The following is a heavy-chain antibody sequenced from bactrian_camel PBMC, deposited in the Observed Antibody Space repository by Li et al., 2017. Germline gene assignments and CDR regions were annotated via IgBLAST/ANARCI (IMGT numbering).Heavy chain of an antibody. CDR1: GYTYSSYC. Sequence: LVESGGGSVQAGGSLRLSCAASGYTYSSYCMGWYRQTPGNECELVASVSASGITLYGDSVKGRFAISRDDHKKMLYLQMNELQPEDTAVYYCAADFRDGLGFGCASADSGYWGQGTQVTVS. D-gene: IGHD5*01. V-gene: IGHV3S55*01. CDR2: VSASGIT. CDR3: AADFRDGLGFGCASADSGY. J-gene: IGHJ6*01.